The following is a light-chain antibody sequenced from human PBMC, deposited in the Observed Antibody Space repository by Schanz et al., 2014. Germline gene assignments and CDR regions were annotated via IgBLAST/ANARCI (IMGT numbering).Light chain of an antibody. Sequence: QSVLTQPPSASGTPGQRVTISCSGSSSNIGSNPVNWYQQLPRAAPTLLIYTSDQRPSGVPDRFSDSKSGTSASLAISGLQSEDEGDYYCATWDDSLNGWVFGGGTKVTVL. CDR2: TSD. CDR3: ATWDDSLNGWV. V-gene: IGLV1-44*01. J-gene: IGLJ3*02. CDR1: SSNIGSNP.